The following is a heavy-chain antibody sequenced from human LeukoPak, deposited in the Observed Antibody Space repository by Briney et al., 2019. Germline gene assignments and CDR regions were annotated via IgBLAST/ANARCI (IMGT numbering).Heavy chain of an antibody. D-gene: IGHD1-26*01. V-gene: IGHV4-34*01. CDR3: ARGGVGAGYDAFDI. CDR1: GGSFSGYY. Sequence: SETLSLTCAVYGGSFSGYYWSWIRQPPGKGLEWIGEINHSGSTNYNPSLKSRVTISVDTSKNQFSLKLSSVTAADTAVYYCARGGVGAGYDAFDIWGQGTVVTVSS. J-gene: IGHJ3*02. CDR2: INHSGST.